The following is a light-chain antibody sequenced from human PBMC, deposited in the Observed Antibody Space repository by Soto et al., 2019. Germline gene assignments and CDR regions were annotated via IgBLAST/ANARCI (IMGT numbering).Light chain of an antibody. Sequence: DIQMTQSPSSVSASVGDRVIITCRASQTIDSWLAWYQQRPGKPPNLLIYKASTLASGVPSRFSGSGSGTEFTLTISSLQRDDFATYYCQQYNSYSRTFGQGTKVDI. CDR1: QTIDSW. V-gene: IGKV1-5*03. CDR3: QQYNSYSRT. J-gene: IGKJ1*01. CDR2: KAS.